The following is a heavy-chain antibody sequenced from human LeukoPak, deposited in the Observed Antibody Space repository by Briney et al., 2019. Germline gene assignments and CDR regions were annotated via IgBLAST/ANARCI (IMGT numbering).Heavy chain of an antibody. CDR3: ARSSESYDSSGYYSYYFDY. D-gene: IGHD3-22*01. Sequence: SETLSLTCTVSGGSISSYYWSWVRQPPGKGLEWIGFIYYSGSTHYKPSLKSRGTISVDTSKNQYSLKLSSVTAADTAVYYCARSSESYDSSGYYSYYFDYWGQGTLVTVSS. J-gene: IGHJ4*02. CDR2: IYYSGST. V-gene: IGHV4-59*01. CDR1: GGSISSYY.